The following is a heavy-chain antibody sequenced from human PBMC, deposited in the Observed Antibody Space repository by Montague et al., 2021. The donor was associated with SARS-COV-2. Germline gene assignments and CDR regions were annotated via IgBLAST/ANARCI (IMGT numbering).Heavy chain of an antibody. CDR3: ARGWAFDP. Sequence: SETLSLTCAVYRRSTGRHTWAQIGKSQVWTPDCIGYRNYNGDTKYKPSLQSRVTISIDTSENQFSLRLNSVTAADTAVYFCARGWAFDPWGQGRLVTVSS. D-gene: IGHD6-19*01. CDR1: RRSTGRHT. J-gene: IGHJ3*01. V-gene: IGHV4-59*08. CDR2: RNYNGDT.